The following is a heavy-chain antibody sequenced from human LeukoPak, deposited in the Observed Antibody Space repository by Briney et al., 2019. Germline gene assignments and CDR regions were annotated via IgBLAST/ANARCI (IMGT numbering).Heavy chain of an antibody. CDR1: GGSISSYY. D-gene: IGHD1-26*01. CDR2: IYYSGST. Sequence: SETLSLTCTVSGGSISSYYWSWIRQPPRKGLEWIGYIYYSGSTNYNPSLKSRVTISVDTSKNQFSLKLSSVTAADTAVYYCAREVRYSGSYPDAFDIWGQGTMVTVSS. CDR3: AREVRYSGSYPDAFDI. J-gene: IGHJ3*02. V-gene: IGHV4-59*01.